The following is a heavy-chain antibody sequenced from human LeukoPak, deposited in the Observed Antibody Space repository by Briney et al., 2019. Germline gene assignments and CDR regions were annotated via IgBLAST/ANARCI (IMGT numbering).Heavy chain of an antibody. V-gene: IGHV3-21*01. CDR3: ARAAIAAARIYYYMDV. CDR1: GFTFNSYS. CDR2: ISTGSTYI. Sequence: GGSLRLSCAASGFTFNSYSMNWVRQAPGKGLEWVSSISTGSTYIYYADSVKGRFTISRDNAKNSLYLQMNSLRVEDTAVYYCARAAIAAARIYYYMDVWGKGTTVTVSS. J-gene: IGHJ6*03. D-gene: IGHD6-13*01.